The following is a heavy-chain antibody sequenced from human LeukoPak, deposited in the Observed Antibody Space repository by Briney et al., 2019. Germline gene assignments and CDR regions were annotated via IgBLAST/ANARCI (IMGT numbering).Heavy chain of an antibody. V-gene: IGHV4-39*01. CDR1: GGSFSTISYY. CDR2: MSYGGTP. D-gene: IGHD4-11*01. CDR3: ARQAIQYLSDPFDI. J-gene: IGHJ3*02. Sequence: PSETLSLTCTVYGGSFSTISYYWDWIRQPPGKRLERIGSMSYGGTPFYNPSLRSRVTISVDTSRNHFSLKLISVTAADTAVYHCARQAIQYLSDPFDIWGQGTMVTVSS.